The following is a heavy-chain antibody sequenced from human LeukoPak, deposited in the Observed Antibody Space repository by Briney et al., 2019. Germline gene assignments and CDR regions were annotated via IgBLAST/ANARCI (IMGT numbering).Heavy chain of an antibody. CDR2: VDFGGNT. D-gene: IGHD6-13*01. CDR3: ARDGAYSSSWFFDY. Sequence: GGSLRLSCAASGVAVSSNSFSWVRQAPGKGLEWVSVVDFGGNTNYADSVKGRFTISRDNAKNSLYLQMNSLRAEDTAVYYCARDGAYSSSWFFDYWGQGTLVTVSS. J-gene: IGHJ4*02. V-gene: IGHV3-66*01. CDR1: GVAVSSNS.